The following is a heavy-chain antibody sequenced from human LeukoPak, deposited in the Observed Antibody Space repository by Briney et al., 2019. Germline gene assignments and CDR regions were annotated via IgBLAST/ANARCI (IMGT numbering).Heavy chain of an antibody. CDR1: GFTFSSYA. V-gene: IGHV3-30*04. CDR3: ARDSVGASHT. D-gene: IGHD1-26*01. Sequence: GGSLRLSCAASGFTFSSYAMHWVRQAPGKGLEWVAVISYDGSNKYYADSVKGRFTISRDNSKNTLYLQMNSLRAEDTAVYYCARDSVGASHTWGQGTLVTVSS. J-gene: IGHJ4*02. CDR2: ISYDGSNK.